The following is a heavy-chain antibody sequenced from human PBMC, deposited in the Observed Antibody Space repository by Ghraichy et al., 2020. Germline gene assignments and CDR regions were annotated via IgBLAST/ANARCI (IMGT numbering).Heavy chain of an antibody. CDR1: GFTFSSYA. J-gene: IGHJ4*02. D-gene: IGHD6-13*01. V-gene: IGHV3-23*01. CDR3: AKAQVKSSWYLYYFDY. CDR2: ISGSGGST. Sequence: GGSLRLSCAASGFTFSSYAMSWVRQAPGKGLEWVSAISGSGGSTYYADSVKGRFTISRDNSKNTLYLQMNSLRAEDTAVYYCAKAQVKSSWYLYYFDYWGQGTLVTVSS.